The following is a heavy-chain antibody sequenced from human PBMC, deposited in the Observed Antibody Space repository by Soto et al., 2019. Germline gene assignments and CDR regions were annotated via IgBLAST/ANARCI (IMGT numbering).Heavy chain of an antibody. J-gene: IGHJ6*02. Sequence: PSETLSLTCAVSGGSISSGGYSWSWIRQPPGKGLEWIGYIYHSGSTYYNPSLKSRVTISVDRSKNQFSLKLNSVTAADTAVYYCARDLADNGMDVWGQGTTVTVSS. V-gene: IGHV4-30-2*01. D-gene: IGHD3-16*01. CDR2: IYHSGST. CDR1: GGSISSGGYS. CDR3: ARDLADNGMDV.